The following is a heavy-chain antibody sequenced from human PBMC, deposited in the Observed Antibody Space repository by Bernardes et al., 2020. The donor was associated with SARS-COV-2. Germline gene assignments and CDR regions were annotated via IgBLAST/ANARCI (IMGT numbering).Heavy chain of an antibody. V-gene: IGHV1-69*13. J-gene: IGHJ6*02. CDR3: ARTKSGSRSSWYVAEYYYSVMDV. D-gene: IGHD3-10*01. Sequence: SVKVSCKASVGTFSDYVVIWVRQAPGQGRDWVGVIIPLFGTTNYAQNFQGRVTITADESTSTAYMDLSSLRSDDTAVYYCARTKSGSRSSWYVAEYYYSVMDVWGQGTTVTVSS. CDR2: IIPLFGTT. CDR1: VGTFSDYV.